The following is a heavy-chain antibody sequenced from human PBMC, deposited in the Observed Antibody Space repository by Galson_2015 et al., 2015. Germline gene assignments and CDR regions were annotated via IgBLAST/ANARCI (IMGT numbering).Heavy chain of an antibody. CDR3: AKDFPILTILGSAAGCFDR. J-gene: IGHJ2*01. D-gene: IGHD1-26*01. CDR1: GFTVSSDY. V-gene: IGHV3-30*18. Sequence: SLRLSCAASGFTVSSDYMSWVRQAPGKGLEWVAVTSHDGGSKYYADSVKGRFTLSRDNSKNTLYLQMNSLRPEDTAVYYCAKDFPILTILGSAAGCFDRWGRGTLDTVSS. CDR2: TSHDGGSK.